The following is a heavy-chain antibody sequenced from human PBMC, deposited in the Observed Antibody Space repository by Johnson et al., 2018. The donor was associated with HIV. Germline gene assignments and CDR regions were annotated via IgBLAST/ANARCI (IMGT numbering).Heavy chain of an antibody. V-gene: IGHV3-23*04. D-gene: IGHD2-15*01. J-gene: IGHJ3*02. CDR1: GFRFDSHA. Sequence: EVQLVESGGGLVQPGGSLRLSCAATGFRFDSHAINWVRQAPGKGLEWVSGLDTGGNTYYADSVQGRFTISRDNSNNTRYVQMNGWRAEDTAVYYCSTGSLVVVGGDGLLQLRDAFDIWGRGTKVTVSS. CDR3: STGSLVVVGGDGLLQLRDAFDI. CDR2: LDTGGNT.